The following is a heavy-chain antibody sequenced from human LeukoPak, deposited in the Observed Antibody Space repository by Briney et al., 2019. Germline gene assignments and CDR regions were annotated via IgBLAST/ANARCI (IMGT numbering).Heavy chain of an antibody. D-gene: IGHD6-13*01. CDR1: GYTFTSYY. CDR3: ARGSADSSSWFSIWFDP. Sequence: ASVKVSCKASGYTFTSYYMHWVRQAPGQGLEWMGIINPSGGSTSYAQKFQGRVTMTRNTSISTAYMELSSLRSEDTAVYYCARGSADSSSWFSIWFDPWGQGTLVTVSS. J-gene: IGHJ5*02. CDR2: INPSGGST. V-gene: IGHV1-46*01.